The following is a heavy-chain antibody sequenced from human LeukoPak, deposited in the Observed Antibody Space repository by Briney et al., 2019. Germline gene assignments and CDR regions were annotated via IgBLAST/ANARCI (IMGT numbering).Heavy chain of an antibody. CDR1: GYTFTSYG. CDR2: ISAYNGNT. CDR3: ATTYSGSYRDAFDI. D-gene: IGHD1-26*01. Sequence: ASVKVSCKASGYTFTSYGISWVRQAPGQGLEWMGWISAYNGNTNYAQKLQGRVTMTTDTSTSTAYMELRSLRSDDTAVYYCATTYSGSYRDAFDIWGQGTMVTVSS. V-gene: IGHV1-18*01. J-gene: IGHJ3*02.